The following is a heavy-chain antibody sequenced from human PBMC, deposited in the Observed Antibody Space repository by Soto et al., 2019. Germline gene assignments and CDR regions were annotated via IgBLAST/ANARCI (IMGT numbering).Heavy chain of an antibody. V-gene: IGHV3-30-3*01. Sequence: QVQLVESGGGVVQPGRSLRLSCAASGFTFSSYAMHWVRQAPGKGLEWVAVISYDGSNKYYADSVKGRFTISRDNSKNTLYLQMNRLRAEDTAVYYCARGVSRPLRNVVTAMDKFDYWGQGTLVTVSS. CDR2: ISYDGSNK. CDR3: ARGVSRPLRNVVTAMDKFDY. CDR1: GFTFSSYA. J-gene: IGHJ4*02. D-gene: IGHD5-18*01.